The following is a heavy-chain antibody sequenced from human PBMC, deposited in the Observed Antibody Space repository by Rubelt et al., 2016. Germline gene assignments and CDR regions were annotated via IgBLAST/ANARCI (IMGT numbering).Heavy chain of an antibody. V-gene: IGHV3-23*01. CDR2: ISGTGGST. J-gene: IGHJ4*02. Sequence: EVQLLESGGGLVQPGGSLRLSCAGSGFTFSNYAMSWVRQAPGKGLEWVSGISGTGGSTYHADSVKGRFTISRHNSKNTLYLQMNSLGAEDTAVYYCARGLTRRLDFDYWGQGTLVTVSS. CDR3: ARGLTRRLDFDY. CDR1: GFTFSNYA. D-gene: IGHD6-25*01.